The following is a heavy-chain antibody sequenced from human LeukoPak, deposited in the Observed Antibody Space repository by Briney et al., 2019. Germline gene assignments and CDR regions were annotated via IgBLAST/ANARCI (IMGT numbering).Heavy chain of an antibody. Sequence: SETLSLTCTVSGGSISSHYWSWIRQPPGKGLEWIGYIYYSGSTNYNPSLKSRVTISVDTSKNQFSLKLSSVTAADTAVYYCARDPGAAMIKEEYYFDYSGQGTLVTVSS. CDR2: IYYSGST. CDR3: ARDPGAAMIKEEYYFDY. D-gene: IGHD5-12*01. J-gene: IGHJ4*02. V-gene: IGHV4-59*11. CDR1: GGSISSHY.